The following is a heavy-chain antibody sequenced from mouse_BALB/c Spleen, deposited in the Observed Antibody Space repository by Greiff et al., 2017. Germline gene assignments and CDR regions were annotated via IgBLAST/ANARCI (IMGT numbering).Heavy chain of an antibody. D-gene: IGHD2-1*01. V-gene: IGHV5-6-5*01. CDR3: ARGEDYGNYGGFAY. J-gene: IGHJ3*01. CDR2: ISSGGST. Sequence: EVQLVESGGGLVKPGGSLKLSCAASGFTFSSYAMSWVRQTPEKRLEWVASISSGGSTYYPDSVKGRFTISRDNARNILYLQMSSLRSEDTAMYYCARGEDYGNYGGFAYWGQGTLVTVSA. CDR1: GFTFSSYA.